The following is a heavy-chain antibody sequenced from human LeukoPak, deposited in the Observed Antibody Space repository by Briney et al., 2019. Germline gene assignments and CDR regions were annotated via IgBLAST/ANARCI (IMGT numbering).Heavy chain of an antibody. J-gene: IGHJ3*02. CDR3: ARSRSDRDAFDI. Sequence: SSETLSLTCTVSGGSISSSSYYWGWIRQPPGKGLEWIGSIYYSGSTYYNPSLKSRVTISVDTSKNQFSLKLSSVTAADTAVYYCARSRSDRDAFDIWGQGTMVTVSS. CDR1: GGSISSSSYY. CDR2: IYYSGST. V-gene: IGHV4-39*07.